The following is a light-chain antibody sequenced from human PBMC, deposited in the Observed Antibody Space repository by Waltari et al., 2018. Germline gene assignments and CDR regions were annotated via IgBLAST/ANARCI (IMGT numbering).Light chain of an antibody. CDR1: RAITNY. J-gene: IGKJ4*01. CDR2: AAS. Sequence: DIQMTQSPSSLSASVGDRVTITCRASRAITNYVNWYQQRPGLAPKLLIYAASTLQGGVQIRFSGSGSGTDFTLTISSLQIEDFATYYCQQSHSAPLAFGGGTRLEI. V-gene: IGKV1-39*01. CDR3: QQSHSAPLA.